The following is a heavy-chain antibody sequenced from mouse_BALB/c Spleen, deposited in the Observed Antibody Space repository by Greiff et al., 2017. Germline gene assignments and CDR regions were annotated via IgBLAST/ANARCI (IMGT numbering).Heavy chain of an antibody. Sequence: EVKLMESGGGLVQPGGSMKLSCVASGFTFSNYWMNWVRQSPEKGLEWVAEIRLKSNNYATHYAESVKGRFTISRDDSKSSVYLQMNNLRAEDTGIYYCTRLDYWGQGTTLTVSS. CDR1: GFTFSNYW. J-gene: IGHJ2*01. V-gene: IGHV6-6*02. CDR2: IRLKSNNYAT. CDR3: TRLDY.